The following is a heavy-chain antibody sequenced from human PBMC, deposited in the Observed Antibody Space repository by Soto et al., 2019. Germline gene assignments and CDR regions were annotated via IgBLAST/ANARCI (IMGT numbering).Heavy chain of an antibody. CDR2: IYSGGST. J-gene: IGHJ4*02. D-gene: IGHD1-26*01. CDR1: GFTVSSNY. CDR3: ARETIVGATNTFDY. Sequence: EVQLVESGGGLVQPGESLRLSCAASGFTVSSNYMSWVRQAPGKGLEWVSIIYSGGSTYYADSVKGRFTISRDKSKNTLNLQMNSLRAEDTAVYYCARETIVGATNTFDYWGQGTLVTVSS. V-gene: IGHV3-66*01.